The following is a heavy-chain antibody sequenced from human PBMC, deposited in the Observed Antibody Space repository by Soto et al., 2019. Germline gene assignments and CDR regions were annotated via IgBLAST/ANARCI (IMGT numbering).Heavy chain of an antibody. CDR2: ISYDGLKK. CDR3: ARDGCSGTACYLQH. D-gene: IGHD5-12*01. V-gene: IGHV3-30-3*01. CDR1: GFNFNHFA. J-gene: IGHJ1*01. Sequence: QVQLVESGGGVVQPGGSLKLSCAASGFNFNHFALNWVRQAPGKGPEWVAVISYDGLKKCYADSVKGRFTISRDTSTDTVSLQMNDLRVEDTSVYYCARDGCSGTACYLQHWGQGTLVTVSS.